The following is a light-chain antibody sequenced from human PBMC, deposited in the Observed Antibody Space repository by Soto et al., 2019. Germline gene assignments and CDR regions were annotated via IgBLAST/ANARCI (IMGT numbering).Light chain of an antibody. CDR2: EVS. CDR1: SSDVGGYNY. CDR3: NSYASGSTLV. Sequence: QSALTQPASVSGSPGQSITISCTGTSSDVGGYNYVSWYHQHPGKAPKLMIYEVSNRSSGLSNRFSGSKSGNTASLTISGLQAEDEGDYYCNSYASGSTLVFGGGTQLTVL. J-gene: IGLJ2*01. V-gene: IGLV2-14*01.